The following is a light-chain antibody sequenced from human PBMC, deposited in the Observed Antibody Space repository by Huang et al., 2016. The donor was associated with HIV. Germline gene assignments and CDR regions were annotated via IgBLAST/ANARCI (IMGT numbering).Light chain of an antibody. CDR3: QQYNKWPPEYT. V-gene: IGKV3-15*01. J-gene: IGKJ2*01. CDR2: AAS. CDR1: QSVNTN. Sequence: VMMSQSPATLAASPGERVTLSCGASQSVNTNLAWYPQKPGQPPRLLIYAASTRATGVTARYAGSGSGTEFTLTIDSLQSDDFAVYYCQQYNKWPPEYTFGQGTRLEIK.